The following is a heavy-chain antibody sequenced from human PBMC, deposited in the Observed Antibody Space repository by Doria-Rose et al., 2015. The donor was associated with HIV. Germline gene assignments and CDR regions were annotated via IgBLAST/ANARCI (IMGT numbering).Heavy chain of an antibody. CDR2: IFSDDER. D-gene: IGHD6-13*01. J-gene: IGHJ4*02. CDR3: ARIKSSRWYHKYYFDF. V-gene: IGHV2-26*01. CDR1: GVSLSSPGMG. Sequence: QVTLKESGPVLVKPTETLTLTYTVSGVSLSSPGMGVSWIRQPPGKALEWLAHIFSDDERSYKTSLKSRLTISRGTSKSQVVLTMTDMDPVDTATYYCARIKSSRWYHKYYFDFWGQGTLVIVSA.